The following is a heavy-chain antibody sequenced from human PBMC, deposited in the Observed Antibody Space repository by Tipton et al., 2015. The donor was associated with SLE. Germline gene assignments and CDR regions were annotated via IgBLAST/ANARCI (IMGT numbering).Heavy chain of an antibody. Sequence: TLSLTCAVYGGSFSGYYWSWIRQPPGKGLEWIGEINHSGNTNYNPSLKSRVTMSLDTSKNQFSLNLSSVTAADTAVYYCARLGSGGFYNGMDVWGQGTTVTVSS. CDR1: GGSFSGYY. D-gene: IGHD1-26*01. CDR2: INHSGNT. CDR3: ARLGSGGFYNGMDV. J-gene: IGHJ6*02. V-gene: IGHV4-34*01.